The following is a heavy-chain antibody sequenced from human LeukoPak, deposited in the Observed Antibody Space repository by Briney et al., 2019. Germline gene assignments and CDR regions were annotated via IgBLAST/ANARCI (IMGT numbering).Heavy chain of an antibody. J-gene: IGHJ3*02. Sequence: GASLRLSCAASGFTFTTYAMNWVRQSPGKGLEWVSTISSSGADTYYADPVKGRFTISRDNSKNTLDLRMHSLRAEDTAVYYCANGKGIAEAFDMWGQGTMVTVSS. D-gene: IGHD2-21*01. CDR1: GFTFTTYA. CDR3: ANGKGIAEAFDM. V-gene: IGHV3-23*01. CDR2: ISSSGADT.